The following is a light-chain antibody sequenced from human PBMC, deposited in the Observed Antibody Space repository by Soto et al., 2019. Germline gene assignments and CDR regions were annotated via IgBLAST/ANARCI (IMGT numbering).Light chain of an antibody. J-gene: IGLJ3*02. CDR2: GNS. CDR1: RSNLGAGYD. Sequence: QSVLTQPPSVSGAPGQRVTISCTGSRSNLGAGYDVHGYQQLPGTAPKLLIYGNSNRPSGVPDRFSGSKSGTSASLALTGRQAEDEADYYCQSYDSSLSAWVFGGGTQLTV. V-gene: IGLV1-40*01. CDR3: QSYDSSLSAWV.